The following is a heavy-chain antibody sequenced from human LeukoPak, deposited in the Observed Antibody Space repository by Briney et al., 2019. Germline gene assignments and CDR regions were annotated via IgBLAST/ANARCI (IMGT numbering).Heavy chain of an antibody. V-gene: IGHV3-21*01. CDR3: AKDGHTAMVEDYYYYYMDV. CDR2: ISSSSSYI. Sequence: PGGSLRLSCAASGFTFSSYSMNWVRQAPGKGLEWVSSISSSSSYIYYADSVKGRFTISRDNSKNTLYLQMNSLRAEDTAVYYCAKDGHTAMVEDYYYYYMDVWGKGTTVTISS. D-gene: IGHD5-18*01. CDR1: GFTFSSYS. J-gene: IGHJ6*03.